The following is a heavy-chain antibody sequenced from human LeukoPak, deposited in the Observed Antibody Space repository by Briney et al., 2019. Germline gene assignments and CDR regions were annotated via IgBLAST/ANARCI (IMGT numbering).Heavy chain of an antibody. Sequence: GASVKVSCKASGYTFTGYYMHLVRQAPGQGLEWMGWINPNSGGTNYAQKFQGRVTMTRDTSISTAYMELSRLRSDDTAVYYCARGASGVYTVTTSWFDPWGQGTLVTVSS. CDR1: GYTFTGYY. CDR3: ARGASGVYTVTTSWFDP. J-gene: IGHJ5*02. V-gene: IGHV1-2*02. CDR2: INPNSGGT. D-gene: IGHD4-17*01.